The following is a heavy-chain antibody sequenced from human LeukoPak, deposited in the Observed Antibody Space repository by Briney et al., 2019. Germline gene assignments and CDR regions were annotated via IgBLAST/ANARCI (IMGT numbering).Heavy chain of an antibody. Sequence: ASVKVSCKASGYTFISYVISWVRQAPGRGREWMGWISAYKGNTNYAQKLQGRVTMTTDTSTSTACMERRSLSSDDTAVYYCARFGELLCIIVYWGQGAQVTVSS. CDR2: ISAYKGNT. CDR3: ARFGELLCIIVY. J-gene: IGHJ4*02. D-gene: IGHD3-10*01. CDR1: GYTFISYV. V-gene: IGHV1-18*01.